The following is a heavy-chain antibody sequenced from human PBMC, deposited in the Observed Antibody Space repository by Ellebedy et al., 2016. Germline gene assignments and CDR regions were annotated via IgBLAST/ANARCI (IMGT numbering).Heavy chain of an antibody. CDR3: RQGHYADL. Sequence: GESLKISCAASGFAFNSFFMSWVRQAPGKGLEWVSTISGAGDDTHLADTVKGRFTISRDSSKNSVYLRMNNLRVEDTAVYYCRQGHYADLWGQGTLVTVSS. J-gene: IGHJ4*02. CDR1: GFAFNSFF. CDR2: ISGAGDDT. D-gene: IGHD4-17*01. V-gene: IGHV3-23*01.